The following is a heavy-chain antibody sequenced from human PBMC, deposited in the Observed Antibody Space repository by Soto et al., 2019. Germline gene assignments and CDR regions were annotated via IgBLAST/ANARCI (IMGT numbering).Heavy chain of an antibody. J-gene: IGHJ4*02. Sequence: EVQLVESGGGLVQPGGSLRLSCAVSGFTFSSFWMHGVRQAPGEGLVWVSRINTDGSSTSYADSVKGRFTISRDNAKNTLYLQMNSLRVEDTAMYYCAKRGVDTFGLSYWGQGTLVTVSS. CDR3: AKRGVDTFGLSY. D-gene: IGHD3-10*01. CDR2: INTDGSST. V-gene: IGHV3-74*01. CDR1: GFTFSSFW.